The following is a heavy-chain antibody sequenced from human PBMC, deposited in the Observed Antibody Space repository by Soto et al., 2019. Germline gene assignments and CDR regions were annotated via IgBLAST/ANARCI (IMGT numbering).Heavy chain of an antibody. CDR3: ARDRDTYYDILTGYDNDAFDI. Sequence: GGSLRLSCAASGFTFSSYAMTWVRQAPGTGLEWVSSISSSSSYIYYADSVKGRFTISRDNAKNSLYLQMNSLRAEDTAVYYCARDRDTYYDILTGYDNDAFDIWGQGTMVTVSS. D-gene: IGHD3-9*01. CDR1: GFTFSSYA. J-gene: IGHJ3*02. V-gene: IGHV3-21*01. CDR2: ISSSSSYI.